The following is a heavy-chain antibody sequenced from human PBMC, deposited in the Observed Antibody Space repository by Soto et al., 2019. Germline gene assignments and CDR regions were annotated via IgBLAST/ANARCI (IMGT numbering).Heavy chain of an antibody. V-gene: IGHV3-11*01. J-gene: IGHJ6*02. Sequence: PGGALRLSCAASGFTFSYYYMSWIRQAPGKGLEWVSYISSSGSTIYYADSVKGRFTISRDNAKNSLYLQMNSLRAEDTAVYYCARDQERGYSYAYEGPDYGMDVWGQGTTVTVSS. CDR1: GFTFSYYY. CDR3: ARDQERGYSYAYEGPDYGMDV. D-gene: IGHD5-18*01. CDR2: ISSSGSTI.